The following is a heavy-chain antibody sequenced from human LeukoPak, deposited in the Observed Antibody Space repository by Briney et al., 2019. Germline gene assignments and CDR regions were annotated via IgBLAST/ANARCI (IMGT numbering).Heavy chain of an antibody. D-gene: IGHD2/OR15-2a*01. Sequence: PGGSLRLSCTASGFTFGDYAMSWVRQAPGKGLEWVGFIRSKASGGTTEYAASVKGRFTISRDDSKSIAYLQMNSLRAEDTALYYCTRGWSMPDYWGQGTQVTVSS. CDR1: GFTFGDYA. V-gene: IGHV3-49*04. J-gene: IGHJ4*02. CDR2: IRSKASGGTT. CDR3: TRGWSMPDY.